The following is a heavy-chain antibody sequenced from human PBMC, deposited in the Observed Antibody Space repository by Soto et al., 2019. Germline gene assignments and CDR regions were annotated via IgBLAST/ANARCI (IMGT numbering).Heavy chain of an antibody. CDR3: ARGLTXFLEWFNLSYYYYGMDV. Sequence: PSETLSLTCTVSGGSISSYYWSWIRQPPGKGLEWIGYIYYSGSTNYNPSLKSRVTISVDTSKNQFSLKLSSVTAADTAVYYCARGLTXFLEWFNLSYYYYGMDVWGQGTTVTVSS. J-gene: IGHJ6*02. CDR1: GGSISSYY. V-gene: IGHV4-59*01. D-gene: IGHD3-3*01. CDR2: IYYSGST.